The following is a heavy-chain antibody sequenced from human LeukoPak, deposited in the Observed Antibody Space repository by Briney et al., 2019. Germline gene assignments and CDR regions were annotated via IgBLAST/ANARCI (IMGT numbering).Heavy chain of an antibody. D-gene: IGHD3-3*01. V-gene: IGHV3-74*01. J-gene: IGHJ5*02. CDR1: GFIFSGYW. CDR3: TKSDWFDP. Sequence: PGGSLGLSCAASGFIFSGYWMHWVRQAPGKGLVWLSRIKNDGSITSYADSVKGRFTISRDNAKNTLYLQMNSLRVEDTAVYYCTKSDWFDPWGQGTLVTVSS. CDR2: IKNDGSIT.